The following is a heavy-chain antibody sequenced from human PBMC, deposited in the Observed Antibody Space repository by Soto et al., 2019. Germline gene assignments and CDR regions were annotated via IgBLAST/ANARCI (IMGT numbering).Heavy chain of an antibody. CDR1: GFTLSSYA. CDR3: ARGGTYYDFWSGRALYYYYGMDV. CDR2: ISYDGSNK. V-gene: IGHV3-30-3*01. J-gene: IGHJ6*02. Sequence: GGPLRLSCAASGFTLSSYAMHGVRQAPGKGLGWGAVISYDGSNKYYADSVKGRFTISRDNSKNTLYLQMNSLRAEDTAVYYCARGGTYYDFWSGRALYYYYGMDVWGQGTTVTVSS. D-gene: IGHD3-3*01.